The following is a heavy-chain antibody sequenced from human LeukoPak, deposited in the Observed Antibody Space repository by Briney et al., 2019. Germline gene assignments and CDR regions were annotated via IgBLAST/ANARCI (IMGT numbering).Heavy chain of an antibody. CDR3: ARPMTMVRGVIIGYYFDY. V-gene: IGHV5-51*01. D-gene: IGHD3-10*01. J-gene: IGHJ4*02. CDR2: IYPGDSDT. Sequence: GESLKISCKGSGYSFTSYWIGWVRQMPGKGLEWMGIIYPGDSDTRYSPSFQGQVTISADKSISTAYLQWSSLKASDTAIYYCARPMTMVRGVIIGYYFDYWGKGTLVTVSS. CDR1: GYSFTSYW.